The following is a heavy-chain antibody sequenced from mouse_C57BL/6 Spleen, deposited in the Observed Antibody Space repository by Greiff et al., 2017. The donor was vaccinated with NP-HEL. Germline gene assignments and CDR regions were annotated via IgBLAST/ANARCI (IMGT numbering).Heavy chain of an antibody. CDR1: GYTFTSYW. Sequence: QVQLQQSGAELVKPGASVKLSCKASGYTFTSYWMQWVKQRPGQGLEWIGEIDPSDSYTNYNQKFKGKATLTVDTSSNTANMQLSSLTSEDSAVYYCASSSGIYSSFAYWGQGTLVTVSA. CDR3: ASSSGIYSSFAY. CDR2: IDPSDSYT. D-gene: IGHD2-1*01. V-gene: IGHV1-50*01. J-gene: IGHJ3*01.